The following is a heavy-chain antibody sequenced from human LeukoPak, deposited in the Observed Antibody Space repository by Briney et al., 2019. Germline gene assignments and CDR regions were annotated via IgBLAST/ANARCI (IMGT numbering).Heavy chain of an antibody. D-gene: IGHD6-13*01. CDR1: GFTFSSYG. CDR2: ISYDGSNK. J-gene: IGHJ6*02. CDR3: AKGSGAGRYYYYYGMDV. V-gene: IGHV3-30*18. Sequence: PGGSLRLSCAASGFTFSSYGMHWVRQAPGKGLEWVAVISYDGSNKYYADSVKGRFTISRDNSKNTLYLQMNSLRAEDTALYYCAKGSGAGRYYYYYGMDVWGQGTTVTVSS.